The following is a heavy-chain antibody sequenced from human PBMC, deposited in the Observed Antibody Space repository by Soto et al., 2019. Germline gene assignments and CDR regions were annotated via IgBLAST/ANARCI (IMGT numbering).Heavy chain of an antibody. D-gene: IGHD3-10*01. CDR1: GGSIISGGYY. V-gene: IGHV4-31*03. J-gene: IGHJ6*02. Sequence: SETLSLTCTVSGGSIISGGYYWSWSRQHPGKGLEWIGYIYYSGSTYYNPSLKSRVTISVDTSKNQFSLKLSSVTAADTAVYYCARANGFGGNYYYYGMDVWGQGTTVTVSS. CDR2: IYYSGST. CDR3: ARANGFGGNYYYYGMDV.